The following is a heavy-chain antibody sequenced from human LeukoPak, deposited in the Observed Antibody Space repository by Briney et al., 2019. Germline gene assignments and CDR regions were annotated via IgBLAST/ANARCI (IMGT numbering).Heavy chain of an antibody. Sequence: GESLKISCKGSGYSFTNYWIGWVRQMPGKGPEWMGIIYPGDSDTRYSPSFQGQVTISADKSVSAAYLQWSSLKASDTAMYYCARHLRLWQNWFDPWGQGTLVTVSS. CDR2: IYPGDSDT. CDR1: GYSFTNYW. J-gene: IGHJ5*02. CDR3: ARHLRLWQNWFDP. D-gene: IGHD5-18*01. V-gene: IGHV5-51*01.